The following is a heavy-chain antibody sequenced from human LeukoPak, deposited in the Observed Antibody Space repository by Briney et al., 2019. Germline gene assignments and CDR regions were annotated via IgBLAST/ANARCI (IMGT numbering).Heavy chain of an antibody. CDR3: ARGYVYSYDY. V-gene: IGHV3-13*01. Sequence: GGSLRLSCVASGFAFSDYDMHWVRQATGKGLEWVSAIGTASDAYYPGTVRGRFTVSRDNAKNSLYLQMNSLRAGDTAVYYCARGYVYSYDYWGQEIMVTVSS. J-gene: IGHJ4*02. D-gene: IGHD3-16*01. CDR2: IGTASDA. CDR1: GFAFSDYD.